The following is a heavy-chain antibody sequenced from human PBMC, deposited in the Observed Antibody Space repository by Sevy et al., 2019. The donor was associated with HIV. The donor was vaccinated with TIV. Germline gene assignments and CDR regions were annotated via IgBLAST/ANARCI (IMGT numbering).Heavy chain of an antibody. J-gene: IGHJ4*02. V-gene: IGHV4-59*08. CDR2: IYYNGHI. Sequence: ETLSLTCTVSGGSITSLYWNWIRQPPGKGLEWIANIYYNGHINYNPSLKSRVTSSLDTSNNQFSLRLSSGTAAETAMYYCAGENAWGRGYSWGQGTLVTVSS. CDR3: AGENAWGRGYS. D-gene: IGHD1-26*01. CDR1: GGSITSLY.